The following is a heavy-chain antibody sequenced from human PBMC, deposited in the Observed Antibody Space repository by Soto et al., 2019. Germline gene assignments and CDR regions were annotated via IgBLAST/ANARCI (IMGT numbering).Heavy chain of an antibody. Sequence: ASVKVSCKASGYTFTGYYMHWVRQAPGQGLEWMGWINPNSGGTNYAQKFQGWVTMTRDTSISTAYMELSRLRSDDTAVYYCARDESLKPGIYCTNGVCYTGLLNYWGQGTLVTVSS. D-gene: IGHD2-8*01. CDR2: INPNSGGT. CDR1: GYTFTGYY. J-gene: IGHJ4*02. V-gene: IGHV1-2*04. CDR3: ARDESLKPGIYCTNGVCYTGLLNY.